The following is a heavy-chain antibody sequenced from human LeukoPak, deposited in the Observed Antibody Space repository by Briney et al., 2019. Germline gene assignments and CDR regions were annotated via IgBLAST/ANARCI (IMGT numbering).Heavy chain of an antibody. Sequence: GRSLRLSCAASGFTFSSYWMHWVRQAPGKGLVWVSRIDSDGTSTTYADSVKGRFTVSRDNAKNTLYLQMNGLRAEDTAVCYCARAGIVATTNNWFDPWGQGTLVTVSS. CDR1: GFTFSSYW. CDR3: ARAGIVATTNNWFDP. J-gene: IGHJ5*02. CDR2: IDSDGTST. D-gene: IGHD5-12*01. V-gene: IGHV3-74*01.